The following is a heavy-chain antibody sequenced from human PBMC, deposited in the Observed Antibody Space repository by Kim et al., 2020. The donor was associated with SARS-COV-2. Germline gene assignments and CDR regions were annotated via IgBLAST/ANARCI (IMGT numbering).Heavy chain of an antibody. CDR1: GGTFSSYA. CDR3: ARDQNFDWLFPNWFDP. Sequence: SVKVSCKASGGTFSSYAISWVRQAPGQGLEWMGGIIPIFGTANYAQKFQGRVTITADESTSTAYMELSSLRSEDTAVYYCARDQNFDWLFPNWFDPWGQGTLVTVSS. CDR2: IIPIFGTA. V-gene: IGHV1-69*13. J-gene: IGHJ5*02. D-gene: IGHD3-9*01.